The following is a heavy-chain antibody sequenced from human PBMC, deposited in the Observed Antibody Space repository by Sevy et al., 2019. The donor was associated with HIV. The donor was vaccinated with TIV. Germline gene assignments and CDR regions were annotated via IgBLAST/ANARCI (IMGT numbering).Heavy chain of an antibody. J-gene: IGHJ4*02. D-gene: IGHD5-12*01. CDR1: GGTFSSYA. V-gene: IGHV1-69*13. CDR2: INPIFGTA. Sequence: ASVKVSCKASGGTFSSYAISWVRQAPGQGLEWMGGINPIFGTANYAQKFQGRVTITADESTSTAYMELSSLRSEDTAMYYCARGARGSSSYDSYYFDYWGQGTLVTVSS. CDR3: ARGARGSSSYDSYYFDY.